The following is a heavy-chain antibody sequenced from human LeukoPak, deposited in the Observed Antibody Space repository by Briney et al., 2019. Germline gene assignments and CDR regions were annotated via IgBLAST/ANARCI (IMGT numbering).Heavy chain of an antibody. CDR1: GYTFTSYG. D-gene: IGHD3-10*01. Sequence: ASVKVSCKASGYTFTSYGISWVRQAPGQGLEWMGWISAYNGNTNYAQKLQGRVTMTTDTSPSTAHLELRSRTPDDHARYYSMSDLTMQSDWFDPWGQGTLVTVSS. V-gene: IGHV1-18*01. J-gene: IGHJ5*02. CDR2: ISAYNGNT. CDR3: MSDLTMQSDWFDP.